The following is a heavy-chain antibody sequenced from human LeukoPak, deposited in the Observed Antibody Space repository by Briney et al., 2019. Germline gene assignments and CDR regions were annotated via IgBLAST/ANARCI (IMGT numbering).Heavy chain of an antibody. CDR3: ARASRFLEWLSFYYFDY. V-gene: IGHV1-69*13. CDR2: IIPIFGTA. D-gene: IGHD3-3*01. CDR1: GGTFSSYA. J-gene: IGHJ4*02. Sequence: SVKVSSKASGGTFSSYAISWVRQAPGQGLEWMGGIIPIFGTANYAQKFQGRVTITADESTSTAYMELSSLRSEDTAVYYCARASRFLEWLSFYYFDYWGQGTLVTVSS.